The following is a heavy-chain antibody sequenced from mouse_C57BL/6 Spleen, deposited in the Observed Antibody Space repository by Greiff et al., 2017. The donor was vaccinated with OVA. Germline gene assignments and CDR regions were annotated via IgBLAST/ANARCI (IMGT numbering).Heavy chain of an antibody. Sequence: QVQLQPSGAELVRPGPSVKVSCKASGYAFTNYVIEWVQQRPGQGLEWIGVINPGRGGTNSNEKFKGKATLTADKSSIMAFMQLSSLTSDDSAVYFCARNYGSSYDYWYVDVWGTGTTVTVSS. V-gene: IGHV1-54*01. CDR1: GYAFTNYV. CDR3: ARNYGSSYDYWYVDV. CDR2: INPGRGGT. J-gene: IGHJ1*03. D-gene: IGHD1-1*01.